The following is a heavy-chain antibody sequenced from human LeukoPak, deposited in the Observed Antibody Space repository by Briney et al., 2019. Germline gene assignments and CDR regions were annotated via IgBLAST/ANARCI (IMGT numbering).Heavy chain of an antibody. J-gene: IGHJ4*02. Sequence: SETLSLTCTVSGGSISSGDYYWRWIRQPPGKVLERIGYIYYSGSTYYNPSLKSRVTISVDTSKNQFSLKLSSVTAADTAVYYCARHVSDYYGSTYYFDYWGQGTLVTVSS. CDR3: ARHVSDYYGSTYYFDY. CDR2: IYYSGST. CDR1: GGSISSGDYY. D-gene: IGHD3-10*01. V-gene: IGHV4-30-4*01.